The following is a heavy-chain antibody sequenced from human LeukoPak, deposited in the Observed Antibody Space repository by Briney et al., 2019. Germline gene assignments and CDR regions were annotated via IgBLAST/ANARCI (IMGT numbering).Heavy chain of an antibody. D-gene: IGHD1-26*01. CDR2: IYSGGST. Sequence: GGSLRLSCAASGFTVSSNYMSWVRQAPGKGLERVSVIYSGGSTYYADSVKGRFTISRDNSKNTLYLQMNSLRAEDTAVYYCARDRWKLPYYYYGMDVWGQGTTVTVSS. J-gene: IGHJ6*02. CDR3: ARDRWKLPYYYYGMDV. CDR1: GFTVSSNY. V-gene: IGHV3-53*01.